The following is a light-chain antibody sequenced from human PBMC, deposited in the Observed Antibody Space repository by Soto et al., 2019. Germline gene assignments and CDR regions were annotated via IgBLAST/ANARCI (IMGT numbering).Light chain of an antibody. Sequence: QSVLTQPRSVSGSPGQSVTISCTGTSNDVGGYDYVSWYRQHPGKAPELIIYDVSKRPSGVPDRFSGSKSGNTASLTISGLQAEDEADYYCCSYAGTYSYVFGTGTKVTVL. CDR2: DVS. V-gene: IGLV2-11*01. J-gene: IGLJ1*01. CDR1: SNDVGGYDY. CDR3: CSYAGTYSYV.